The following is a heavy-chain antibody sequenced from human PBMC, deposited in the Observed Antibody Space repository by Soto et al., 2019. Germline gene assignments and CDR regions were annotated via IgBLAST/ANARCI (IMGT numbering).Heavy chain of an antibody. CDR2: ISYDGSNK. CDR3: AKALTAARYYYFDY. J-gene: IGHJ4*02. D-gene: IGHD6-6*01. V-gene: IGHV3-30*18. Sequence: GGSLRLSCAASGFTFSSYGMHWVRQAPGKGLEWVAVISYDGSNKYYADSVKGRFTISRDNSKNTLYLQMNSLRAEDTAVYYCAKALTAARYYYFDYWGQGTLVTVSS. CDR1: GFTFSSYG.